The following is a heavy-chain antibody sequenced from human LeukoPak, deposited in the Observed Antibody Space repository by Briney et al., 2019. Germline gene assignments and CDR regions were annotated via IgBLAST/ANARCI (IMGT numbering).Heavy chain of an antibody. CDR2: ISYDGSNK. J-gene: IGHJ4*02. V-gene: IGHV3-30-3*01. CDR1: GFTFSSYA. Sequence: GRSLRLSCAASGFTFSSYAMHWVRQAPGKGLEWVAVISYDGSNKYYADSVKGRFTISRDNSKNTLYLQMNSLRAEDTAVYYCARSTPAVTTGYFDYWGQGTLVTVSS. D-gene: IGHD4-17*01. CDR3: ARSTPAVTTGYFDY.